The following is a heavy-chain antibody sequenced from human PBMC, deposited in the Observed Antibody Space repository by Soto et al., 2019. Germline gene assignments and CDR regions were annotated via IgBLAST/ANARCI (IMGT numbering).Heavy chain of an antibody. CDR3: ARDRGYSCFDY. D-gene: IGHD5-18*01. CDR1: GFTFSSSW. V-gene: IGHV3-7*01. Sequence: GGSLRLSCAASGFTFSSSWMNWVRQAPGKGLEWVTGIKEDGSEKYYVDFVKGRFTISRDNVENSLYLQMNSLRGEDTAVYFCARDRGYSCFDYWGLGTLVTVSS. CDR2: IKEDGSEK. J-gene: IGHJ4*02.